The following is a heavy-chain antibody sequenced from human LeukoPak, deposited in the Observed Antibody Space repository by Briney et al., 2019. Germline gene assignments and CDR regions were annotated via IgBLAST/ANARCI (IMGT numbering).Heavy chain of an antibody. CDR3: AISGGYWAWAH. V-gene: IGHV3-48*03. D-gene: IGHD1-26*01. CDR2: ISSSGSTT. CDR1: GFTFSSYE. J-gene: IGHJ4*02. Sequence: PGGSLRLSCAASGFTFSSYEMNWVRQASGKGLEWVSYISSSGSTTYYADSVKGRFTISRDNSKNTLYLQMNSLRAEDTAVYYCAISGGYWAWAHWGQGTLVTVSS.